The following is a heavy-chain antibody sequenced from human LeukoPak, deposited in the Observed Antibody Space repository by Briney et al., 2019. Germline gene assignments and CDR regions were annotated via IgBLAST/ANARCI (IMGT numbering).Heavy chain of an antibody. CDR1: GVSISSGSNY. D-gene: IGHD3-22*01. V-gene: IGHV4-39*07. J-gene: IGHJ4*02. CDR3: ARDRADYDSSVGNFDY. Sequence: SETLSLTCSVSGVSISSGSNYWGWIRQPPGKTLEWIGSIYSSGSTYYNPSLKSRVIILFDTAKNHFSLNLSSVTAADTAVYYCARDRADYDSSVGNFDYGGQGTRVTVSS. CDR2: IYSSGST.